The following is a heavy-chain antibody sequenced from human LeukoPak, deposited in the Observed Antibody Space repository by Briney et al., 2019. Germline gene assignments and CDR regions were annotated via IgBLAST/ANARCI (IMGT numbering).Heavy chain of an antibody. V-gene: IGHV3-30*18. CDR2: ISYDGSNK. D-gene: IGHD3-22*01. CDR1: GFTFSSYG. Sequence: PGRSLRLSCAASGFTFSSYGMHWVRQAPGKGLEWVAVISYDGSNKYYADSVKGRFTISRDNSKNTLYLQMNSLRAEDTAVYYCAKDPSSGYYWWFDPWGQGTLVTVSS. J-gene: IGHJ5*02. CDR3: AKDPSSGYYWWFDP.